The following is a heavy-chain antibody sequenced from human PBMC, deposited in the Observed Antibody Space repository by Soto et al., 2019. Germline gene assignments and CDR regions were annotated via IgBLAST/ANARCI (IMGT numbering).Heavy chain of an antibody. CDR1: GYTFTSYG. CDR3: ARDLPPQDY. J-gene: IGHJ4*02. V-gene: IGHV1-18*01. CDR2: IRPYNGNT. Sequence: QVQLVQSGAEVKKPGASVKVSCKASGYTFTSYGISWVRQAPGQGLEWMGWIRPYNGNTNYAQKLQGSVTLTTDTSTSPAYKELRSLRSDDTAVYYCARDLPPQDYWGQGPLVTVSS.